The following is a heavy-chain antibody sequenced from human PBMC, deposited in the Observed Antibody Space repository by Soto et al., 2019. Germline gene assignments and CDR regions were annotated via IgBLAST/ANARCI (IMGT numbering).Heavy chain of an antibody. CDR2: ISSGNGNT. CDR1: GYTFTYYT. J-gene: IGHJ6*03. CDR3: GSTNYNPSLKSRVTISVDTSKNQFSLKLSSVTAADTAVYYCARHVRYNWNCGSDARDYYYYYMDV. D-gene: IGHD3-10*01. Sequence: GASVKVSCKASGYTFTYYTIHWVRQAPGQGLEWMGSISSGNGNTKFSQKFQDRVTFTRDTSAGTAYMELGSLRSEDTAIYYSGSTNYNPSLKSRVTISVDTSKNQFSLKLSSVTAADTAVYYCARHVRYNWNCGSDARDYYYYYMDVWGKGTTVTVSS. V-gene: IGHV1-3*01.